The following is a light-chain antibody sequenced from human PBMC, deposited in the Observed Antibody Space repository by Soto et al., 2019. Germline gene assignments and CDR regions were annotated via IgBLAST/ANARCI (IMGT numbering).Light chain of an antibody. J-gene: IGLJ2*01. CDR1: SRDVGGYIY. V-gene: IGLV2-14*01. Sequence: QSALTQPASVSGSPGQSITISCTGTSRDVGGYIYVSWYQQHPGKAPKLMIYEVSNRPSGVSNRFSGSKSGNTASLTISGLQAEDEADYYCGSYTSTTYVIFGGGTKLTVL. CDR3: GSYTSTTYVI. CDR2: EVS.